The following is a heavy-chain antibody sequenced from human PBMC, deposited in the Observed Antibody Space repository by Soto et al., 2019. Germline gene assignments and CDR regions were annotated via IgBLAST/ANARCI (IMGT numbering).Heavy chain of an antibody. CDR2: MSYDGSDK. CDR3: ARARLDTPALEY. J-gene: IGHJ4*02. Sequence: QVQLVESGGGVVQPGRSLRLSCAASGFGFRSYAMHWVRQAPRKGLEWVAVMSYDGSDKDYADSVTGRFTISRDNSKNTLYLQMSSLRAGDSAVYYCARARLDTPALEYWGQGTLVTVSS. CDR1: GFGFRSYA. D-gene: IGHD2-2*01. V-gene: IGHV3-30-3*01.